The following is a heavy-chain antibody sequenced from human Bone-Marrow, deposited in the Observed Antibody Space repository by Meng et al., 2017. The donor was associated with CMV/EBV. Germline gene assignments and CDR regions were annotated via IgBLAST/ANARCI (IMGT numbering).Heavy chain of an antibody. Sequence: KVSCKAYGYSFITYWIGWVRQMPGQGLEWMGITYPGGSDTRYSPSFEGQVTISADKSINTAYMQWRSLKASDSATYYCARVGCTTSSCYYRYQYYGRAVWGQGTTVTVYS. CDR1: GYSFITYW. D-gene: IGHD2-2*01. J-gene: IGHJ6*02. V-gene: IGHV5-51*01. CDR3: ARVGCTTSSCYYRYQYYGRAV. CDR2: TYPGGSDT.